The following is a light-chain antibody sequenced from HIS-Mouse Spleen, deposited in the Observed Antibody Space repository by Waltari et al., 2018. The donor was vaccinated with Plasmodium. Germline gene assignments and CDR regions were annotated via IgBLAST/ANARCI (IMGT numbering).Light chain of an antibody. Sequence: EIVMTQSPATLSVSPGERATLSCRASQIVSSNLAWYQQKPGHAPRLLIYGGSTRATGIPARFRCSVSGTEFTLTISSLQSEDFAVYYCQQYNNWPAWTFGQGTKVEIK. CDR1: QIVSSN. J-gene: IGKJ1*01. CDR2: GGS. CDR3: QQYNNWPAWT. V-gene: IGKV3-15*01.